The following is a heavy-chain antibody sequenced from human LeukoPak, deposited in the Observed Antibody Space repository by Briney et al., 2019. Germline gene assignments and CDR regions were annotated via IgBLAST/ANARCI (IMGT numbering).Heavy chain of an antibody. D-gene: IGHD1-1*01. Sequence: PSETLFLTCTVSGGSIRNYYWGWIRQPPGEGLEWIGSIYYSGSTYYNSSLQSRVTISVHMSNNQFALKLSSVTAADTAVYYCARDSIRVQTGTTPWGRGTLVTVSS. V-gene: IGHV4-39*06. CDR1: GGSIRNYY. CDR2: IYYSGST. J-gene: IGHJ5*02. CDR3: ARDSIRVQTGTTP.